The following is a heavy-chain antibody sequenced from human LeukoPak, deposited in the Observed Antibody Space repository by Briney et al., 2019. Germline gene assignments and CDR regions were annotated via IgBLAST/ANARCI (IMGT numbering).Heavy chain of an antibody. V-gene: IGHV4-59*08. CDR1: GGSISSYY. J-gene: IGHJ4*02. CDR3: AVLYYYDSSGYFDY. CDR2: IYYSGST. Sequence: PSETLSLTCTVSGGSISSYYWSWIRQPPGKGLEWIGYIYYSGSTNYNPSLKSRVTISVDTSKNQFSLKLSSVSTADTAVYYCAVLYYYDSSGYFDYWGQGTLVTVSS. D-gene: IGHD3-22*01.